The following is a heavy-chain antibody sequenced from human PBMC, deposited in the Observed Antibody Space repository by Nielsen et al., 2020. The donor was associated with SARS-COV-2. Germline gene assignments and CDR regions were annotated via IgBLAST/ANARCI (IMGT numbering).Heavy chain of an antibody. D-gene: IGHD7-27*01. CDR3: ATRTGGALYDAFDI. J-gene: IGHJ3*02. CDR1: GGSINSSSYS. V-gene: IGHV4-30-2*01. CDR2: IYNSGST. Sequence: SETLSLTCGASGGSINSSSYSWSWIRQPPGKGLEWIGYIYNSGSTDYNPSLKSRVIISVDRSMTQFSLKLRSVTAADTAVYYCATRTGGALYDAFDIWGQGTMVTVSS.